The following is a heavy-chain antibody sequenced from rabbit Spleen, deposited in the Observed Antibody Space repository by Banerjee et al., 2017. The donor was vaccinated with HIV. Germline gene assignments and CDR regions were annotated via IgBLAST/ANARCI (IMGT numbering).Heavy chain of an antibody. CDR2: INVITGKA. CDR1: GFSFSNKAV. V-gene: IGHV1S45*01. D-gene: IGHD1-1*01. J-gene: IGHJ6*01. Sequence: QEQLVESGGGLVQPGGSLKLSCTASGFSFSNKAVMCWVRQAPGKGLEWIACINVITGKAVYASWAKGRFTISKTSSTTVTLQMTRLTAADTATYFCARDTSSSFSSYGMDLWGPGTLVTVS. CDR3: ARDTSSSFSSYGMDL.